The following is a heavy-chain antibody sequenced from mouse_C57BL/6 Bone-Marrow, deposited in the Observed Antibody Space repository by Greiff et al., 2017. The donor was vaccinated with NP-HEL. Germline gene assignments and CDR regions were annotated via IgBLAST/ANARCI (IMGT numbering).Heavy chain of an antibody. CDR3: ARGNWALWYFDV. Sequence: VQLQQPGAELVRPGTSVKLSCKASGYTFTSYWMHWVKQRPGQGLEWIGVIDPSDSYTNYNQKFKGKATLTVDTSSSTAYMQLSSLTSEDSAVYYCARGNWALWYFDVWGTGTTVTVSS. V-gene: IGHV1-59*01. CDR2: IDPSDSYT. D-gene: IGHD4-1*01. J-gene: IGHJ1*03. CDR1: GYTFTSYW.